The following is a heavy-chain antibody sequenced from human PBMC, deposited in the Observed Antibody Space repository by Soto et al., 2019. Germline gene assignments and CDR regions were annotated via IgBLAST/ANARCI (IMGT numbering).Heavy chain of an antibody. D-gene: IGHD4-17*01. V-gene: IGHV3-11*01. J-gene: IGHJ3*02. CDR1: GFTFSDYY. CDR3: ARGITNTVNDAFDI. Sequence: GGSLRLSCAASGFTFSDYYMSWIRQAPGKGLEWVSYISSSGSTIYYADSVKGRFTISRDNAKNSLYLQMNSLRAEDTAVYYCARGITNTVNDAFDIWGQGTMVTVSS. CDR2: ISSSGSTI.